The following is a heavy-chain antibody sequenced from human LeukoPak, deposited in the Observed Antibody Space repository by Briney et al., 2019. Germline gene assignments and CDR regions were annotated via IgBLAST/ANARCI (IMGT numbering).Heavy chain of an antibody. D-gene: IGHD2-15*01. J-gene: IGHJ3*02. CDR2: IYSGGRT. CDR1: GFTFSSYA. CDR3: ARGKTSDDIVEDAFDI. Sequence: GGSLRLSCAASGFTFSSYAMNWVRQAPGKGLEWVSVIYSGGRTYYADSVKGRFTISRDNSKNTVYPQMNSLRAEDTALYYCARGKTSDDIVEDAFDIWGQGTMVAVSS. V-gene: IGHV3-66*01.